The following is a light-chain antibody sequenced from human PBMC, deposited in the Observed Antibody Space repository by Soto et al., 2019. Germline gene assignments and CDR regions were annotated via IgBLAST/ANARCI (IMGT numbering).Light chain of an antibody. J-gene: IGLJ1*01. CDR2: DVS. CDR3: CSYAGSYTPWV. CDR1: SSDVGGYNY. Sequence: QSALTQPRSVSGSPGQSVTISCTGTSSDVGGYNYVSWYQQHPGKAPKLMIYDVSKRPSGVPDRFSGSKSGNTASLTISGLQAEDEADYYCCSYAGSYTPWVFGTGTKVTLL. V-gene: IGLV2-11*01.